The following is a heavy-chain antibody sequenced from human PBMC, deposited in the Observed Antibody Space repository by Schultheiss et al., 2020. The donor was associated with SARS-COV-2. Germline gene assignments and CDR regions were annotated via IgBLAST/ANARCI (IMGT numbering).Heavy chain of an antibody. V-gene: IGHV3-13*04. Sequence: GGSLRLSCAASGFTFSSYDMHWVRQATGKGLEWVSAIGTAGDTYYQGSVKGRFTISRENAKNSLYLQMNSLRAGDTAVYYCARANYYYYYMDVWGKGTTVTVSS. CDR1: GFTFSSYD. J-gene: IGHJ6*03. CDR3: ARANYYYYYMDV. CDR2: IGTAGDT.